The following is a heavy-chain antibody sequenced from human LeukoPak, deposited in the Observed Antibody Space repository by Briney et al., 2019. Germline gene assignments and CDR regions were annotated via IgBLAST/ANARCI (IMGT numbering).Heavy chain of an antibody. CDR2: IYYSGST. Sequence: PSETLSLTWTVSGGSISSYYWSWIRQPPGKGLEWIGYIYYSGSTNYNPSLKSRVTISVDTSKNQFSLKLSSVTAADTAVYYCARAYCSGGSCYGLNWFDPWGQGTLVTVSS. J-gene: IGHJ5*02. D-gene: IGHD2-15*01. CDR1: GGSISSYY. CDR3: ARAYCSGGSCYGLNWFDP. V-gene: IGHV4-59*01.